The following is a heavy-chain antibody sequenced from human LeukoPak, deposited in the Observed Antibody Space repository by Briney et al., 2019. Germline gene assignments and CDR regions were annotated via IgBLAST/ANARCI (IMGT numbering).Heavy chain of an antibody. CDR1: GFTFTSSA. Sequence: PGGSLRLSCAASGFTFTSSAMSWVRQPPGKGLEWVSTISASGLSTYHADSVTGRFTISRDNSKNTLYLQMNSLKAEDTAVYYCARSRIVLHWFDPWGQGSLVTVS. V-gene: IGHV3-23*01. D-gene: IGHD2/OR15-2a*01. J-gene: IGHJ5*02. CDR2: ISASGLST. CDR3: ARSRIVLHWFDP.